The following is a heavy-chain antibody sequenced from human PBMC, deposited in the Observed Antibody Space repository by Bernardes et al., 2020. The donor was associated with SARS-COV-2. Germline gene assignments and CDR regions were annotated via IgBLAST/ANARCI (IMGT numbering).Heavy chain of an antibody. V-gene: IGHV4-39*01. J-gene: IGHJ4*02. CDR3: AVYAGGTSYVGVH. CDR1: GASISSINYC. CDR2: LYYNGIT. D-gene: IGHD1-26*01. Sequence: SEPLSLTCSVSGASISSINYCWGWLRQPPGRGLEWIGTLYYNGITYSNPSLKSRVTISVDTSKNEFSLKLNSVTAADTSVYYCAVYAGGTSYVGVHWGRGSQVTVSS.